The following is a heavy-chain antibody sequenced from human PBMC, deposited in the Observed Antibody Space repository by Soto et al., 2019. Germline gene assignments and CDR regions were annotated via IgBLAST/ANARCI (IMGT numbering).Heavy chain of an antibody. J-gene: IGHJ4*02. CDR3: VGAAGNVLPRGVLDY. CDR1: GLTFSAYV. Sequence: LRVSCSVSGLTFSAYVMHWVRQAPGKGLEWVAGISHDGSYKYYADSVKGRFTISRDNSKNTLYLQMNSLRTEDTAVYYCVGAAGNVLPRGVLDYWGQGTLVT. CDR2: ISHDGSYK. D-gene: IGHD6-13*01. V-gene: IGHV3-30*03.